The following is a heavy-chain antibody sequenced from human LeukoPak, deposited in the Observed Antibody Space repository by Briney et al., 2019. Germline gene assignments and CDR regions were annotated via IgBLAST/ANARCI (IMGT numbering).Heavy chain of an antibody. V-gene: IGHV1-8*01. Sequence: ASVKVSCKASGYTFTSYGINWVRQATGQGLEWMGWMNPNTSNAGYAQKFQGRVTVTRNTSIGTAYMELSSLRSEDTAMYYCVRVPPRTTNYAYWGQGTLVTVSS. CDR3: VRVPPRTTNYAY. D-gene: IGHD1-14*01. J-gene: IGHJ4*02. CDR1: GYTFTSYG. CDR2: MNPNTSNA.